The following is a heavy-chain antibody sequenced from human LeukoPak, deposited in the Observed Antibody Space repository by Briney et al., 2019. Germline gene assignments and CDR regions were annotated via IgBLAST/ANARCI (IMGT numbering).Heavy chain of an antibody. V-gene: IGHV1-18*01. J-gene: IGHJ4*02. CDR2: ISAYNGNT. CDR3: ARDATPYSSSWFFDH. CDR1: GYTFTSYG. Sequence: ASVKVSCKASGYTFTSYGISWVRQAPGQGLEWMGWISAYNGNTNYAQKLRGRVTMTTDTSTSTAYMKLSSLTSDDTAVYYCARDATPYSSSWFFDHWGQGTLVTVSS. D-gene: IGHD6-13*01.